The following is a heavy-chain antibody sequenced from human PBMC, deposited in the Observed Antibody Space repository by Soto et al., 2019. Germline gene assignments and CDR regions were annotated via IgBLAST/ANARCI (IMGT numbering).Heavy chain of an antibody. V-gene: IGHV3-23*01. CDR3: AKDRPTTSSSKMDV. J-gene: IGHJ6*04. CDR2: ISGGGDGT. D-gene: IGHD6-6*01. Sequence: EVQLLESGGGLVQPGGSLRLSCAASGFTFSTFAMSWVRQAPGKGLEWVSTISGGGDGTYYADSVKGRFTISRDNSKNTMYLQMDGLRAEDTAVYYCAKDRPTTSSSKMDVWGKGTTVTVSS. CDR1: GFTFSTFA.